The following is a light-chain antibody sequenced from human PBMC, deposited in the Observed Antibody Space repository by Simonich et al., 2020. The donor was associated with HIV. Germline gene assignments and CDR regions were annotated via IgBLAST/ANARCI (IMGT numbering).Light chain of an antibody. CDR3: QQYYSYPLT. J-gene: IGKJ4*01. Sequence: AIRMTQSPFSLSASIGDRVTITCRANQGIGSYLAWYQQEAGKAPKLMIYAASTLQSGVPSRFSGSGSGTDFTLTISLQSEDSATYYCQQYYSYPLTFGGGTKVEIK. CDR2: AAS. CDR1: QGIGSY. V-gene: IGKV1-8*01.